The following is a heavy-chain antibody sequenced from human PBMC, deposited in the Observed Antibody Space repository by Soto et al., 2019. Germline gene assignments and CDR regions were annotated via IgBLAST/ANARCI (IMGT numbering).Heavy chain of an antibody. CDR2: VHYSWGS. D-gene: IGHD3-10*01. Sequence: QVQLQESGPGLVKPSETLSLSCTVSGGSISSYHWSWIRQTPGKGLEWIGYVHYSWGSNYNPSLKSRVAISLDTSKSQFSLKLTSVTATDTAVYYCALTGFGALHGLVDVGGQWTTVPVSS. CDR1: GGSISSYH. J-gene: IGHJ6*02. CDR3: ALTGFGALHGLVDV. V-gene: IGHV4-59*08.